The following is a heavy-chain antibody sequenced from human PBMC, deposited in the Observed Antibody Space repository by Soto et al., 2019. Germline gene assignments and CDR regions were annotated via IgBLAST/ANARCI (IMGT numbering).Heavy chain of an antibody. CDR1: GYTFNKYD. J-gene: IGHJ4*02. CDR3: VRQYYDFWTDYPDFDY. CDR2: ISPNSGRP. Sequence: VASVKVSCKASGYTFNKYDITWVRQAPGQGLEWLGLISPNSGRPSYAQKFEGRVTMTTDTSTTTAYLELRSLRSDDTAVYYCVRQYYDFWTDYPDFDYWGQGTLVTSPQ. V-gene: IGHV1-18*04. D-gene: IGHD3-3*01.